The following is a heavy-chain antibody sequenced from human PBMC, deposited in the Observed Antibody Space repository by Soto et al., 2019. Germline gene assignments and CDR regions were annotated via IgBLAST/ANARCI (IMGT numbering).Heavy chain of an antibody. Sequence: EVQMLESGGGLVHPGGSLRLSCAASGFTFSNYAMNWVRQAPGKGLEWVSSISGSGRNTYYADSVKGRLTISRDSSNNTLYLQMNSLRVEDTGVYYCAKDLNGSGSFTSYYHYGMDVWGQWTTVTVSS. D-gene: IGHD3-10*01. CDR2: ISGSGRNT. V-gene: IGHV3-23*01. CDR3: AKDLNGSGSFTSYYHYGMDV. CDR1: GFTFSNYA. J-gene: IGHJ6*02.